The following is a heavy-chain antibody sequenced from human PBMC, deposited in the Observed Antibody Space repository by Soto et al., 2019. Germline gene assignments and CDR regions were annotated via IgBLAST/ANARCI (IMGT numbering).Heavy chain of an antibody. J-gene: IGHJ6*02. Sequence: GGSLRLSCAASGVTFSSYGMNWVLQAPGKGREWVSSISSSSSYIYYADSVKGRFTISRDNAKNSLYLQMNSLRAEDTAVYYCARDWFALAYGDYIGMDVWGQGTTVTVSS. CDR1: GVTFSSYG. D-gene: IGHD4-17*01. V-gene: IGHV3-21*01. CDR2: ISSSSSYI. CDR3: ARDWFALAYGDYIGMDV.